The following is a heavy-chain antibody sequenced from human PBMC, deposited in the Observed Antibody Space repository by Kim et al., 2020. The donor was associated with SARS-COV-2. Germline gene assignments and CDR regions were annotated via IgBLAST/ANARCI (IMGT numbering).Heavy chain of an antibody. J-gene: IGHJ1*01. V-gene: IGHV1-24*01. D-gene: IGHD2-21*02. Sequence: ASVKVSCKVSGYTLTELSMHWVRQAPGKGLEWMGGFDPEDGETIYAQKFQGRVTMTEDTSTDTAYMELSSLRSEDTAVYYCATAMDIVVVTGHFQHWGQGTLVTVSS. CDR1: GYTLTELS. CDR3: ATAMDIVVVTGHFQH. CDR2: FDPEDGET.